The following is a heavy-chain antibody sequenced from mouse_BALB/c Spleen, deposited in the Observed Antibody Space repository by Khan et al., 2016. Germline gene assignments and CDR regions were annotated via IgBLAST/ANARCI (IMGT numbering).Heavy chain of an antibody. CDR3: ASSTRSFYAMDY. J-gene: IGHJ4*01. D-gene: IGHD1-1*01. CDR1: GYSFTSYY. Sequence: VQLQQSGPELMKPGASVKISCKASGYSFTSYYMHWVKQSHGKSLEWIGYIDPFNGGTSYNQKFKGKATLTVDKSSSTDYMHLSSLTSEDSAVLCCASSTRSFYAMDYWGQGTSVTVSS. CDR2: IDPFNGGT. V-gene: IGHV1S135*01.